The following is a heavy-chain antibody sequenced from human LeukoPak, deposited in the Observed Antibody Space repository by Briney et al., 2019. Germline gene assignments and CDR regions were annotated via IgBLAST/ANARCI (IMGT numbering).Heavy chain of an antibody. J-gene: IGHJ4*02. CDR3: ARRYCSGGSCFLWPDY. V-gene: IGHV3-21*01. CDR1: GFTFDDYG. CDR2: ISSSSSYI. Sequence: GGSLRLSCAASGFTFDDYGMSWVRQAPGKGLEWVSSISSSSSYIYYADSVKGRFTISRDNAKNSLYLQMNSLRAEDTAVYYCARRYCSGGSCFLWPDYWGQGTLVTVSS. D-gene: IGHD2-15*01.